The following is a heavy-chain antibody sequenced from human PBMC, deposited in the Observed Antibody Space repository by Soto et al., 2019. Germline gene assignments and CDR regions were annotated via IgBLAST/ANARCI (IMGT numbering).Heavy chain of an antibody. J-gene: IGHJ4*02. D-gene: IGHD3-3*01. CDR2: ISGSGGST. CDR3: ANVWEWLLPFDY. CDR1: GLTLSIHG. Sequence: VQLVESGGGVVQPGRSLRLSCAATGLTLSIHGIHWVRQAPGKGLEWVSAISGSGGSTYYADSVKGRFTISRDNSKNTLYLQMNSLRAEDTAVYYCANVWEWLLPFDYWGQGTLVTVSS. V-gene: IGHV3-23*04.